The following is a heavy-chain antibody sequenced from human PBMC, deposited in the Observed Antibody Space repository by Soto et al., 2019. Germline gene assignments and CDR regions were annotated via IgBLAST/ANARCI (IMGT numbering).Heavy chain of an antibody. CDR2: ISGSGSSI. CDR1: GLTFSGYE. Sequence: EVQLAESGGGLVQPGGSLRLSCTGSGLTFSGYEMNWVRQAPGKGLEWVSSISGSGSSISYADSVRGRFIITRDNAENSRYLQRNSLRAEDTAVYYCATDSGSYSGYSYYAMDVWGQGTTVTVSS. J-gene: IGHJ6*02. V-gene: IGHV3-48*03. CDR3: ATDSGSYSGYSYYAMDV. D-gene: IGHD1-26*01.